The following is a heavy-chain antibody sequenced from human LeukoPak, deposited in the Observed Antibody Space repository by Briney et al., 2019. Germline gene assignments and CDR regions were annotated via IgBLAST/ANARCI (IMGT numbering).Heavy chain of an antibody. D-gene: IGHD3-22*01. J-gene: IGHJ4*02. CDR3: AGGLVRYYDSSGYYKFDY. V-gene: IGHV1-69*13. CDR2: IIPIFGTA. Sequence: SVKVSCKAYGYAFTSYGISWVRQAPGQGLGWMGGIIPIFGTANYAQKFQGRVTITADESTSTAYMELSSLRSEDTAVYYCAGGLVRYYDSSGYYKFDYWGQGTLVTVSS. CDR1: GYAFTSYG.